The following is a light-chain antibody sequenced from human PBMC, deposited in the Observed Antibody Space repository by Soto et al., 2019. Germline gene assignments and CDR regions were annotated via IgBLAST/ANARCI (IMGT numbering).Light chain of an antibody. Sequence: AIQMTQSPSSLSASVGDGVTITCRASQGIRSDLGWYQQKPGKVPRLLIYAASTLHSGVPSRFSGSGSGTDFTLTISSLQPEDFATYYCLQDHNSPLTFGQGTKVDIK. V-gene: IGKV1-6*01. CDR2: AAS. CDR1: QGIRSD. J-gene: IGKJ1*01. CDR3: LQDHNSPLT.